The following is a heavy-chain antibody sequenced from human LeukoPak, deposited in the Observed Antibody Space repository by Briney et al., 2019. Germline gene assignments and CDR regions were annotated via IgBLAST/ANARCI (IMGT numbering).Heavy chain of an antibody. V-gene: IGHV4-59*11. CDR1: GGSISSHY. D-gene: IGHD2-2*01. CDR2: IYYSGST. CDR3: ARDHTSSTSWDYYYYMDV. J-gene: IGHJ6*03. Sequence: PSETLSLTCTVSGGSISSHYWSWIRQPPGKGLEWIGYIYYSGSTNYNPSLKSRVTISVDTSKNQFSLKLSSVTAADTAVYYCARDHTSSTSWDYYYYMDVWGKGTTVTVSS.